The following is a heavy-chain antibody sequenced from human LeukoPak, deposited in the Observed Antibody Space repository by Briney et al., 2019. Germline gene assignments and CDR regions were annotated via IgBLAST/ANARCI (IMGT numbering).Heavy chain of an antibody. Sequence: GRSLRLSCAASGFTFSSYGVHWVRQAPGKGLEWVAVIWYDGSNTYYADSVKGRFTISRDNSKNTLYLQMNSLRAEDTAIYYCATLLQGDGMDVWGKGTTVTVSS. CDR1: GFTFSSYG. V-gene: IGHV3-33*01. CDR3: ATLLQGDGMDV. J-gene: IGHJ6*04. CDR2: IWYDGSNT. D-gene: IGHD4-11*01.